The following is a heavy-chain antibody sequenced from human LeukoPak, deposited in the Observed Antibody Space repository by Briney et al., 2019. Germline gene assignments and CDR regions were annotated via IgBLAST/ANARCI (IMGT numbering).Heavy chain of an antibody. Sequence: PGGSLRLSCAASGFTFDDYAMHWVRQAPGKCLEWVSLISGDGGSTYYTDSVKGRFTTSRDNSKSSLYLQMNSLRTEDTALYYCAKGPRGYYFHYWGQGTLVTVSS. J-gene: IGHJ4*02. CDR2: ISGDGGST. V-gene: IGHV3-43*02. CDR3: AKGPRGYYFHY. CDR1: GFTFDDYA.